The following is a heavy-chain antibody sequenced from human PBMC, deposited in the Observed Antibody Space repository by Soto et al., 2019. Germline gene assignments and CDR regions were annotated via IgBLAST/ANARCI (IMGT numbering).Heavy chain of an antibody. Sequence: ASVKVSCKXSGYTFSSYYMHWVRQAPGQGLEWMGIINPSGGSTSYAQKFQGRVTMTRDTSTSTVYMELSSLRSEETAVYYCARCRSSWREFDYFGQGTLVTV. CDR2: INPSGGST. CDR3: ARCRSSWREFDY. J-gene: IGHJ4*02. V-gene: IGHV1-46*01. CDR1: GYTFSSYY. D-gene: IGHD6-6*01.